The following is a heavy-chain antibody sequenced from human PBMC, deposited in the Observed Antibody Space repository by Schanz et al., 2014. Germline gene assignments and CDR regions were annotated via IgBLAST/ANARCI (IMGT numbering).Heavy chain of an antibody. D-gene: IGHD1-26*01. CDR3: ARYTGAYFDY. CDR1: GGSFSGYW. J-gene: IGHJ4*02. V-gene: IGHV4-34*01. Sequence: QVQLQQWGAGLLKPSETLSLTCAFSGGSFSGYWWTWVRQSPGKGLEWIGEVNHGGYTNYNPSLKSRVTVSVDMPKNQFSLRRSSVTAADTAVYYCARYTGAYFDYWGQGTLVTVSS. CDR2: VNHGGYT.